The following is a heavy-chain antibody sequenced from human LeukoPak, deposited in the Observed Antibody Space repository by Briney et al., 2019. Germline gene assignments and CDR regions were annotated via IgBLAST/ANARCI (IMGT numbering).Heavy chain of an antibody. D-gene: IGHD3-9*01. CDR2: ISSSSSYI. Sequence: GGSLRLSCAASGFTFSSYSMNWVRQAPGKGLEWVSSISSSSSYIYYADSVKGRFTISRDNAKNSLYLQMNSLRAEDTAVYYCAREGDYDILTGYFFDYWGQGTLVTVSS. V-gene: IGHV3-21*01. J-gene: IGHJ4*02. CDR3: AREGDYDILTGYFFDY. CDR1: GFTFSSYS.